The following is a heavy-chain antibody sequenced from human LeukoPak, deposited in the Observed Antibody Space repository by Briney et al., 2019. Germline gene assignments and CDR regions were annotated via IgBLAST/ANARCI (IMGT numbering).Heavy chain of an antibody. CDR3: TTGKIYCSTTSCSDDY. D-gene: IGHD2-2*01. CDR2: INPSGGST. J-gene: IGHJ4*02. Sequence: GASVKVSCKASGYTFTSYYMHWVRQAPGQGLEWMGIINPSGGSTSYAQKFQGRVTMTRDTSTSTVYMELSSLRSDDTAVYYCTTGKIYCSTTSCSDDYWGQGTLVTVSS. CDR1: GYTFTSYY. V-gene: IGHV1-46*01.